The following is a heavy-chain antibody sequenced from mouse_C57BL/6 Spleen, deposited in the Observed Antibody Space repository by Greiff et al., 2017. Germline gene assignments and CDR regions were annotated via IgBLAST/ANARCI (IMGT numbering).Heavy chain of an antibody. CDR1: GYTFTSYW. CDR2: IDPSDSYP. J-gene: IGHJ1*03. Sequence: QVQLQQPGAELVRPGTSVKLSCKASGYTFTSYWMHWVQQRPGQGLEWIGVIDPSDSYPNYNQKFKGKATLTVDTSSSTAYMQLSSLTSEDSAVYYCARPPDHCYFDVWGTGTTVTGSS. V-gene: IGHV1-59*01. CDR3: ARPPDHCYFDV.